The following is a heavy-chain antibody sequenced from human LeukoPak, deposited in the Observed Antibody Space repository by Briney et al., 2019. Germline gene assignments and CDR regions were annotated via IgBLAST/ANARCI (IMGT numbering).Heavy chain of an antibody. D-gene: IGHD3-16*01. CDR2: IIPIFGTA. J-gene: IGHJ3*02. CDR1: GGTFSSYA. Sequence: SSVKVSCKAPGGTFSSYAISWVRQAPGQGLEWMGGIIPIFGTANYAQKFQGRVTITADKSTSTAYMELSSLRSEDTAVYYCARALPDALGGIGNAFDIWGQGTMVTVSS. V-gene: IGHV1-69*06. CDR3: ARALPDALGGIGNAFDI.